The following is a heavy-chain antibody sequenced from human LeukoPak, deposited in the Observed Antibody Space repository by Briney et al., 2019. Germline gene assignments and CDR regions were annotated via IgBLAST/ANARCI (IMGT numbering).Heavy chain of an antibody. J-gene: IGHJ4*02. CDR3: AREFFGSGSYPDF. CDR1: GFAFNTYA. Sequence: GRSLRLSCAASGFAFNTYAMHWVHQAPGQGLEWVALIWHDGSHKFYSNSVRGQFTISRDNSKNTVSLQMNNLRPEDTAVYYCAREFFGSGSYPDFWGKETLVTVSS. CDR2: IWHDGSHK. V-gene: IGHV3-33*01. D-gene: IGHD3-10*01.